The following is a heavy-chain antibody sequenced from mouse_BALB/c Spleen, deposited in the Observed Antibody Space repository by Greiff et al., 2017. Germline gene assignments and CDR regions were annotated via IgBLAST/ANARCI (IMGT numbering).Heavy chain of an antibody. D-gene: IGHD1-2*01. CDR1: GYSITSGYY. J-gene: IGHJ2*01. CDR3: ASLLRLREYFDY. V-gene: IGHV3-6*02. CDR2: ISYDGSN. Sequence: VQLQQSGPGLVKPSQSLSLTCSVTGYSITSGYYWNWIRQFPGNKLEWMGYISYDGSNNYNPSLKNRISITRDTSKNQFFLKLNSVTTEDTATYYCASLLRLREYFDYWGQGTTLTVSS.